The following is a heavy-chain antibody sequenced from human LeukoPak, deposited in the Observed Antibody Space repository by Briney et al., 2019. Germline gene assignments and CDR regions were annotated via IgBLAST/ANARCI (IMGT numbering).Heavy chain of an antibody. Sequence: ASVKVSCKASGYTFTGYYIHWVRQAPGQGLEWMGWINPNSGDTNSVQKFQGRVTMTRDTSISTAYMELGRLRSDDTALYYCARWKGTVDYWGQGTLVTVSS. CDR2: INPNSGDT. J-gene: IGHJ4*02. CDR3: ARWKGTVDY. CDR1: GYTFTGYY. D-gene: IGHD1-14*01. V-gene: IGHV1-2*02.